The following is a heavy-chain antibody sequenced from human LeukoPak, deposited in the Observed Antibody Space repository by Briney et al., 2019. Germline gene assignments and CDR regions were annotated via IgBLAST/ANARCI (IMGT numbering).Heavy chain of an antibody. D-gene: IGHD6-6*01. CDR2: IYYSGST. V-gene: IGHV4-39*01. CDR1: GDSISSGHYY. J-gene: IGHJ4*02. CDR3: ARRGSSSQDY. Sequence: SETLSLTCTVSGDSISSGHYYWTWIRQAAGKGLEWIGSIYYSGSTYYNPSLKSRVTISVDTSKNQFSLKLSSVTAADTAVYYCARRGSSSQDYWGQGTLVTVSS.